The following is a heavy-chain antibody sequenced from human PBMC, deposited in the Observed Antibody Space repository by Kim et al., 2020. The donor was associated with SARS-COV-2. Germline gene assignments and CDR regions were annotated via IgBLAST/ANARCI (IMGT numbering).Heavy chain of an antibody. CDR3: ARADCSGGSCYTPERVHYWYFDL. CDR2: IYSGGST. CDR1: GFTVSSNY. Sequence: GGSLRLSCAASGFTVSSNYMSWVRQAPGKGLEWVSVIYSGGSTYYADSVKGRFTISRDNSKNTLYLQMNSLRAEDTAVYYCARADCSGGSCYTPERVHYWYFDLWGRGTLVTVSS. J-gene: IGHJ2*01. V-gene: IGHV3-53*01. D-gene: IGHD2-15*01.